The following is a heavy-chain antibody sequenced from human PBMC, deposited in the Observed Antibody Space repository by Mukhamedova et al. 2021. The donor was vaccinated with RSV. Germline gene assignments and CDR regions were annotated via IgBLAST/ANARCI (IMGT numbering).Heavy chain of an antibody. J-gene: IGHJ3*02. V-gene: IGHV3-7*01. CDR3: ARDRSITIFGVFLPSDADDAFVI. Sequence: GSEIYYVDSVKGRFTISRDNAKNSLYLQMNSLRAEDTAVYYCARDRSITIFGVFLPSDADDAFVIWGQGTMVTVSS. D-gene: IGHD3-3*01. CDR2: GSEI.